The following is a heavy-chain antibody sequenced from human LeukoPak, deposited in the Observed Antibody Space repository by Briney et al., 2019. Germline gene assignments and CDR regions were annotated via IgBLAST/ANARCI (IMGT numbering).Heavy chain of an antibody. CDR1: GGTFSSYA. V-gene: IGHV1-69*06. CDR2: IIPIFGTA. J-gene: IGHJ5*02. D-gene: IGHD3-22*01. CDR3: AMYYYYDSSGYYWGNWFDP. Sequence: ASVKVSCKTSGGTFSSYAISWVRQAPGQGLEWMGGIIPIFGTANYAQKFQGRVTITADKSTSTAYMELSSLRSEDTAVYYCAMYYYYDSSGYYWGNWFDPWGQGTLVTVSS.